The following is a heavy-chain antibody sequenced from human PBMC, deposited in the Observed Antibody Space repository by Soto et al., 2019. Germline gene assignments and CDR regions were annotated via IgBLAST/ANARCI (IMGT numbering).Heavy chain of an antibody. CDR1: GYTFTSCY. D-gene: IGHD4-4*01. V-gene: IGHV1-46*01. Sequence: GASVKVSCKASGYTFTSCYMHWVRQAPGQGLEWMGIINPSGGSTSYAQKFQGRVTMTRDTSTSTVYMELSSLRSEDTAVYYCASNPGDYDYSNYAIYYYYGMDVWGQGTTVTVSS. CDR3: ASNPGDYDYSNYAIYYYYGMDV. CDR2: INPSGGST. J-gene: IGHJ6*02.